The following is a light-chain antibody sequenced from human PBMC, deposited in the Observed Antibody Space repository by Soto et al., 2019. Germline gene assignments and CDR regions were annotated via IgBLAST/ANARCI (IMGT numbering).Light chain of an antibody. V-gene: IGKV1-39*01. Sequence: DIQMTQSPSSLSASVGDXVTITCRASQSISSYLNWYQQKPGKAPKILIYAASSLQSGVPSRFSGSGSGTEFTLTISSLQPDDFATYYCQQYQIDWTFGQGTKVDI. CDR2: AAS. CDR1: QSISSY. J-gene: IGKJ1*01. CDR3: QQYQIDWT.